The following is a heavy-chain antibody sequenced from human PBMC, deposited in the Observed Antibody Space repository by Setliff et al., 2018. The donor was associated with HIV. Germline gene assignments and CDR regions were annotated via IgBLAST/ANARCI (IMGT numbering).Heavy chain of an antibody. CDR2: IYTSGRT. D-gene: IGHD3-22*01. J-gene: IGHJ4*02. CDR3: ASLFHDTSAPWLYYFDY. V-gene: IGHV4-61*02. Sequence: SETLSLTCSVSGDSISSGSYYWSWIRLPAGKGLDWIGLIYTSGRTNYNPSLKSRVTISVDRSKNQFSLNLSSVTAADTALYYCASLFHDTSAPWLYYFDYWGQGTLVTVSS. CDR1: GDSISSGSYY.